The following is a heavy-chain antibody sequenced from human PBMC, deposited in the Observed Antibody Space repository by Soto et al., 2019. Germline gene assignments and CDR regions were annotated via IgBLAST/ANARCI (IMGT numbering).Heavy chain of an antibody. J-gene: IGHJ6*02. Sequence: QPGGSLRLSCAASGFTFSSYAMHWVRQAPGKGLEWVAVISYDGSNKYYADSVKGRFTISRDNSKNTLYLQMNSLRAEDTAVYYCARDGGYYYDSSGPADYGMDVWGQGTTVTVSS. V-gene: IGHV3-30-3*01. CDR3: ARDGGYYYDSSGPADYGMDV. CDR2: ISYDGSNK. D-gene: IGHD3-22*01. CDR1: GFTFSSYA.